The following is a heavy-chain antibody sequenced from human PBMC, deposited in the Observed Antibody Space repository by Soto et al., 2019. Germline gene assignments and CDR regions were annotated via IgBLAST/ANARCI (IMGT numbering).Heavy chain of an antibody. J-gene: IGHJ4*02. D-gene: IGHD5-12*01. CDR3: ARGYSGYGGLWFDY. Sequence: GGSLRLSCAASGFTFSSYSMNWVRQAPGKGLEWVSYISSSSSTKYYADSVKGRFTISRDNAKNSLFLQMNSLRAEDTAVYYCARGYSGYGGLWFDYWGQGTLVTVSS. CDR1: GFTFSSYS. V-gene: IGHV3-48*01. CDR2: ISSSSSTK.